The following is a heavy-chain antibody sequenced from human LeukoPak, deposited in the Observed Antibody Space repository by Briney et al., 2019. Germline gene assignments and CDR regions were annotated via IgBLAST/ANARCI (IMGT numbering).Heavy chain of an antibody. CDR2: IYSSGTT. D-gene: IGHD3-22*01. CDR3: ARVWLSSGSYWYFDF. CDR1: GGSISSNY. Sequence: PSEPLSLTCTVSGGSISSNYWSWIRQPAGKGLEYIGRIYSSGTTNYNPSLKSRVTMSVDTSKNQFSLLLHSVTAADTAVYYCARVWLSSGSYWYFDFWGRGTMVIVSS. V-gene: IGHV4-4*07. J-gene: IGHJ2*01.